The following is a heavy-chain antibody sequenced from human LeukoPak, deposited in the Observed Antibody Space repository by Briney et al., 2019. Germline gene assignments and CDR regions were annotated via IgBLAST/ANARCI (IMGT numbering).Heavy chain of an antibody. CDR1: GFTFSSYA. CDR2: ISGSGGST. V-gene: IGHV3-23*01. J-gene: IGHJ4*02. D-gene: IGHD3-22*01. Sequence: GGSLRLSCAASGFTFSSYAMSWVRQAPGKGLEWVSAISGSGGSTYCADSVKGRFTISRDNSKNTLYLQMNSLRAEDTAVYYCAKGSYYYDSSGYYLIFLFPFDYWGQGTLVTVSS. CDR3: AKGSYYYDSSGYYLIFLFPFDY.